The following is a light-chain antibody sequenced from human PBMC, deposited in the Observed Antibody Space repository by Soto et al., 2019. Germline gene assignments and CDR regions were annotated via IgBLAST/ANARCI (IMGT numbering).Light chain of an antibody. J-gene: IGLJ1*01. Sequence: QSVLAQPASVSGSPGQSITISCTGTSSDVGAYDSVSWYQQHPHKAPQLIIYKGTQRPSGVSNRFSGSTSGNAASLTISGLQADDGADYFCCSSAPESTYVCGTGTKVTVL. CDR2: KGT. CDR3: CSSAPESTYV. CDR1: SSDVGAYDS. V-gene: IGLV2-23*01.